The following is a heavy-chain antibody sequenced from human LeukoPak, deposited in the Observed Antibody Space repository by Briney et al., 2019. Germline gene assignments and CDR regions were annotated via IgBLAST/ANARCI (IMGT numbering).Heavy chain of an antibody. V-gene: IGHV4-34*01. CDR3: ARGEAYYDSSGYYPDY. CDR2: INHSGST. CDR1: GGSFSGYY. J-gene: IGHJ4*02. D-gene: IGHD3-22*01. Sequence: SETLSLTCAVYGGSFSGYYWSWIRQPPGKGLEWIGEINHSGSTNYNPSLKSRVTISVDTSKNQFSLKLSSVTAVDTAVYYCARGEAYYDSSGYYPDYWGQGTLVTVSS.